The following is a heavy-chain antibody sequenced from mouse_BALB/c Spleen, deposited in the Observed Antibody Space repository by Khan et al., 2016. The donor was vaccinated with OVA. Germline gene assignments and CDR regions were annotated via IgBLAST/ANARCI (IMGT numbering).Heavy chain of an antibody. CDR1: GYTFTNYG. Sequence: QIQLVQSGPELKKPGETVKISCKASGYTFTNYGINWVTQAPGKGLKWMGWINTYTGEPTYADDFKGRFAFSLETSASSAYLQINNLKNEDTATYFCARVGNYWDFDVWGAGTTVTVSS. J-gene: IGHJ1*01. CDR2: INTYTGEP. D-gene: IGHD2-1*01. CDR3: ARVGNYWDFDV. V-gene: IGHV9-3-1*01.